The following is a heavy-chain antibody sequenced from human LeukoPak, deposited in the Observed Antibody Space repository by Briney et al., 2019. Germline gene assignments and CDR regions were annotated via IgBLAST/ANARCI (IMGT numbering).Heavy chain of an antibody. Sequence: PGGSLRLSCAASGFTFSSYGMHWVRQAPGKGLEWVAFIRYDGSNKYYADSVKGRFTISRDDSKNTLYLQMNSLRAEDTAVYYCAKDGVITMVRGVILSYYMDVWGKGTTVTISS. CDR3: AKDGVITMVRGVILSYYMDV. CDR1: GFTFSSYG. V-gene: IGHV3-30*02. D-gene: IGHD3-10*01. CDR2: IRYDGSNK. J-gene: IGHJ6*03.